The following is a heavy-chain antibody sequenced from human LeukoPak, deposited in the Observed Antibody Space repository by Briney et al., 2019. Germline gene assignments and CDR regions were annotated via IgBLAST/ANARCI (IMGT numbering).Heavy chain of an antibody. J-gene: IGHJ4*02. V-gene: IGHV4-30-4*08. Sequence: PSQTLSLTCTVPGGSISSGDYYWSWIRQPPGKGLEWIGYIYYSGSTYYNPSLKSRVTISVDTSKNQFSLKLSSVTAADTAVYYCARVGRGYCSGGSCYLPGYFDYWGQGTLVTVSS. CDR3: ARVGRGYCSGGSCYLPGYFDY. CDR2: IYYSGST. CDR1: GGSISSGDYY. D-gene: IGHD2-15*01.